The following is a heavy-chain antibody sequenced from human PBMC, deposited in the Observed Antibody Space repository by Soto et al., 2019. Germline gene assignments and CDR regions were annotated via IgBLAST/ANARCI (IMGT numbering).Heavy chain of an antibody. V-gene: IGHV4-59*01. Sequence: PSETLSLTCTVSGGSISSYYWSWIRQPPGKGLEWIGYIYYSGSTNYNPSLKSRVTISVDTSKNQFSLKLSSVTAADTAVYYCAREIGGSSDFDYWGQGTLATV. CDR2: IYYSGST. CDR1: GGSISSYY. CDR3: AREIGGSSDFDY. D-gene: IGHD6-6*01. J-gene: IGHJ4*02.